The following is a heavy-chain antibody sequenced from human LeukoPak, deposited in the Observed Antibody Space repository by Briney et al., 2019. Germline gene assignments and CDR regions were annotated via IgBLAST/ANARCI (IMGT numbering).Heavy chain of an antibody. Sequence: ASVKVSCKASGYTFTGYYMHWVRQAPGQGLEWMGWMNPNSGGTNYAQKFQGRVTMTRDTSISTAYMELSGLRSDDTAVYYCAREPKYCSAGSCYDYWGQGTLVTVSS. CDR2: MNPNSGGT. V-gene: IGHV1-2*02. J-gene: IGHJ4*02. D-gene: IGHD2-15*01. CDR3: AREPKYCSAGSCYDY. CDR1: GYTFTGYY.